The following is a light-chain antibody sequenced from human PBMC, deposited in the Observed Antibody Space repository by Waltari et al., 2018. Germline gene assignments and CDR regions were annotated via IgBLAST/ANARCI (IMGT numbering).Light chain of an antibody. Sequence: SALTQAASVSGAVGQKVRLSGAGDSNNVAGHTVAWFQQISHCAPKTVMFGDSLPSGIADRFSGSTTGTTAYLTISGLQPEDEGNFYCSTWDYSLSGWVFGGGTKLTVL. CDR1: SNNVAGHT. J-gene: IGLJ3*02. CDR3: STWDYSLSGWV. V-gene: IGLV1-36*01. CDR2: GD.